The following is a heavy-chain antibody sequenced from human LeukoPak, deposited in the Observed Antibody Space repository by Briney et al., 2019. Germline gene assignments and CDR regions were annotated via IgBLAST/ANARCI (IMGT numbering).Heavy chain of an antibody. D-gene: IGHD3-22*01. CDR3: ARDGSGSGYYAY. V-gene: IGHV3-23*01. Sequence: GGSLRLSCAASGFTFSSYAMSWVRQAPGKGLEWVSGISGGGGDTDYGDPVKGRFTVSRDDSKNTLFLQMNGLRAEDTAVYYCARDGSGSGYYAYWGQGTLVTVSS. CDR2: ISGGGGDT. CDR1: GFTFSSYA. J-gene: IGHJ4*02.